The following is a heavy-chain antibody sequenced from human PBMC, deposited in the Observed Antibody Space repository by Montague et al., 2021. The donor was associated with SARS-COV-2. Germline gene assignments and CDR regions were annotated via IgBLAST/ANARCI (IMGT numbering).Heavy chain of an antibody. CDR2: TYYSWST. J-gene: IGHJ4*02. CDR3: ARVQRVNRLLPHFDY. Sequence: SETLSLTCSVSGASMNSYYWTWVRQPPGKGMQWIGYTYYSWSTSYDPSLHSRLTMTVDSSKNQFTLSLRSVTAADSAVHYCARVQRVNRLLPHFDYWGRGFSVTVSS. V-gene: IGHV4-59*01. D-gene: IGHD3-3*01. CDR1: GASMNSYY.